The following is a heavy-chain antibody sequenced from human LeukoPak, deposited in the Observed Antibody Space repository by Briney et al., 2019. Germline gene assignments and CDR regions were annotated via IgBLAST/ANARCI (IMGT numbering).Heavy chain of an antibody. CDR1: GFTFSSYW. D-gene: IGHD4-11*01. CDR3: ARDRGSNNYYDYMDV. Sequence: GSLRLSCAASGFTFSSYWMSWVRQAPGKGLEWVANIKQDGSEKYYVDSVKGRFTISRDNAKNSLYLQMNSLRAEDTAVHYCARDRGSNNYYDYMDVWGKGTTVTVSS. CDR2: IKQDGSEK. V-gene: IGHV3-7*01. J-gene: IGHJ6*03.